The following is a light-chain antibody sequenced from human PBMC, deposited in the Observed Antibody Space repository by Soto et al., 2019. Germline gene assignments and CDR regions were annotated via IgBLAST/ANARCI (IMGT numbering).Light chain of an antibody. CDR3: SSYAGYNNYV. CDR2: EVS. CDR1: RSDVGGYDY. Sequence: QSALTQPPSASGSPGQSVTISCTGSRSDVGGYDYVSWYQLHPGKAPKLMIYEVSKRPSGVPDRFSGSKSGNTASLTVSGLQAEDEADYYCSSYAGYNNYVFGTGTKVTVL. J-gene: IGLJ1*01. V-gene: IGLV2-8*01.